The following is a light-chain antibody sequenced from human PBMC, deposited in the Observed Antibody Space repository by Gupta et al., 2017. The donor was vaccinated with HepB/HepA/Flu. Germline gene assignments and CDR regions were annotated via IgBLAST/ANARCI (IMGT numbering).Light chain of an antibody. Sequence: QSVLTQPPSASGTPGQRVTISCSGSSSNIGSNYVYWYQQLPGTAPKLLIYSNNQRPSGVSDRFSGSKSGTSASLAISGLRSEDEADYDCAAWDDSLSGVVFGGGTKVTVL. J-gene: IGLJ2*01. CDR1: SSNIGSNY. CDR3: AAWDDSLSGVV. V-gene: IGLV1-47*02. CDR2: SNN.